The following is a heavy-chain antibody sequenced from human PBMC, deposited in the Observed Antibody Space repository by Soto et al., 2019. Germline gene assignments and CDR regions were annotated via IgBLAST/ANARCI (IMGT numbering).Heavy chain of an antibody. V-gene: IGHV4-59*01. CDR1: GGSISSYY. D-gene: IGHD3-3*01. CDR2: IYYSGST. J-gene: IGHJ6*02. CDR3: ARESGYDFWSGYSRGMDV. Sequence: SETLSLTYTVSGGSISSYYWSWIRQPPGKGLEWIGYIYYSGSTNYNPSLKSRVTISVDTSKNQFSLKLSSVTAADTAVYYCARESGYDFWSGYSRGMDVWGQGTTVTVSS.